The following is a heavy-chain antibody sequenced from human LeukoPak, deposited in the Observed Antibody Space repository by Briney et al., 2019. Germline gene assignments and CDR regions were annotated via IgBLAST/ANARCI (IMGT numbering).Heavy chain of an antibody. CDR1: GFTFSSYG. CDR2: IRYDGSNK. V-gene: IGHV3-30*02. D-gene: IGHD6-19*01. CDR3: ARDPDSTGWPYFDY. Sequence: GGSLRLSCAASGFTFSSYGMHWVRQAPGKGLEWVAFIRYDGSNKYYADSVKGRFTISRDNSKNTLYLQMNSLRAEDTAVYYCARDPDSTGWPYFDYWGPGTLVTVSS. J-gene: IGHJ4*02.